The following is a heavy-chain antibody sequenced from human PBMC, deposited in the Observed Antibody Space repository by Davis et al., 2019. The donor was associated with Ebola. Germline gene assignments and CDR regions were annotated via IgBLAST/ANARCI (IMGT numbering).Heavy chain of an antibody. J-gene: IGHJ4*02. CDR2: INTRGDAR. D-gene: IGHD3-10*02. CDR1: GFTSTSYR. Sequence: PGGSLRPSCLTSGFTSTSYRFTWTRQPPGKGLEWIAHINTRGDARVYADSVRGRFTISRDDAANSLSLQMDSLKHEDTAVYYCVRDYLFAFASWGQGTPVTVSS. CDR3: VRDYLFAFAS. V-gene: IGHV3-48*02.